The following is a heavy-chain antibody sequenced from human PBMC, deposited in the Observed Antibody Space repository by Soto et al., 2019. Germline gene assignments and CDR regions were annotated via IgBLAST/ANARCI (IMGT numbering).Heavy chain of an antibody. CDR2: MNPDSGNT. V-gene: IGHV1-8*01. J-gene: IGHJ5*02. Sequence: QVQLVQSGAEVKKPGASVKVSCKASGYKFTNYDIHWVRQATGQGLEWMGRMNPDSGNTGQSKQFQGRVTMTRDTSISTAYMEMSSLRSEDTAVYYCARGRLRRTWFDPWGQGTLVTVSS. D-gene: IGHD3-16*01. CDR1: GYKFTNYD. CDR3: ARGRLRRTWFDP.